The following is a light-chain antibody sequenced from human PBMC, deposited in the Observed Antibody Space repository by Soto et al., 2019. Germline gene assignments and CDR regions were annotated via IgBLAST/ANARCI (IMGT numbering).Light chain of an antibody. V-gene: IGKV1-39*01. J-gene: IGKJ2*01. CDR1: QSIGNY. CDR3: EQSDNTPRT. CDR2: AAS. Sequence: DIPMTQSPSSLSASVGDRVSITCRASQSIGNYLNWYQQKPGKAPKLLIYAASILQSGVPSRFSGSTSGTDFTLTISSLQPEDFATYYCEQSDNTPRTFGQGTKLEI.